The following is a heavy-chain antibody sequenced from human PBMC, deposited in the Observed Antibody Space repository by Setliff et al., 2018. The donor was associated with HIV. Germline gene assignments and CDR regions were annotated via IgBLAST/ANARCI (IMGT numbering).Heavy chain of an antibody. J-gene: IGHJ3*02. CDR1: GGPLSGYF. V-gene: IGHV4-34*01. Sequence: SETLSLTCAVYGGPLSGYFWSWIRQSPGKGLEWIGEISFSGTTNYNPSLKSRVTISIATSKGQFSLRLHSVTAADTAVYYCARVPVAGTARGVFDIWGQGTMVTVSS. D-gene: IGHD6-19*01. CDR3: ARVPVAGTARGVFDI. CDR2: ISFSGTT.